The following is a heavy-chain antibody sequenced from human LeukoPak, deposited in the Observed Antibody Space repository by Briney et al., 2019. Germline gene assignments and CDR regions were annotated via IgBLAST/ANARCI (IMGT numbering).Heavy chain of an antibody. Sequence: QPGRSLRLSCAASGFTFDDYAMHWVRQAPGKGLEWVSGISWNSGSIGYADSVKGRFTISRDNAKNSLYLQMNSLRAEDTALYYCAKTRDSSGWPLFDYWGQGTLVTVSS. J-gene: IGHJ4*02. CDR1: GFTFDDYA. D-gene: IGHD6-19*01. CDR2: ISWNSGSI. V-gene: IGHV3-9*01. CDR3: AKTRDSSGWPLFDY.